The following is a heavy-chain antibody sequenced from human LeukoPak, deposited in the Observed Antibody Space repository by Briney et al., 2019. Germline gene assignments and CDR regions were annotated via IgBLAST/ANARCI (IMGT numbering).Heavy chain of an antibody. D-gene: IGHD3-22*01. J-gene: IGHJ4*02. Sequence: SETLSLTCNVSGDSMKSGGYHWAWIRQPPGKGLEWIGSIYYSGSTYYNPSLKSRVTISVDTSKNQFSLKLSSVTAADTAVYYCARLGLDSSGYYYFDYWGQGTLVTVSS. CDR1: GDSMKSGGYH. CDR2: IYYSGST. CDR3: ARLGLDSSGYYYFDY. V-gene: IGHV4-39*01.